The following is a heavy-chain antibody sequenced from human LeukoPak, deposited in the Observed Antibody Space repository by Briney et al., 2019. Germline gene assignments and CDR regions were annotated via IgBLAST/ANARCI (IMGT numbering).Heavy chain of an antibody. D-gene: IGHD2-8*01. Sequence: GASVKVSCKASGYTFSSYGISWVRQAPGQGLEWMGWISAYNGSTNYAQKLQGRVTMTTDTSTSTAYMELRSLRSDDTAVYYCARDRLLMVYAPPDYWGQGTLVTVSS. CDR2: ISAYNGST. V-gene: IGHV1-18*01. CDR1: GYTFSSYG. CDR3: ARDRLLMVYAPPDY. J-gene: IGHJ4*02.